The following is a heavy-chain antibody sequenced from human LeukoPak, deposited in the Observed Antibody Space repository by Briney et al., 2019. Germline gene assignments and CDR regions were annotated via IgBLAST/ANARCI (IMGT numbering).Heavy chain of an antibody. V-gene: IGHV1-18*01. D-gene: IGHD3-10*01. Sequence: GASVKVSCKASGSTFTSYGISWVRQAPGQGLEWMGWISAYNGNTNYAQKLQGRVTMTTDTSTSTAYMELRSLRSDDTAVYYCSRYWVGYYGSGSGGDWFDPWGQGTLVTVSS. J-gene: IGHJ5*02. CDR3: SRYWVGYYGSGSGGDWFDP. CDR1: GSTFTSYG. CDR2: ISAYNGNT.